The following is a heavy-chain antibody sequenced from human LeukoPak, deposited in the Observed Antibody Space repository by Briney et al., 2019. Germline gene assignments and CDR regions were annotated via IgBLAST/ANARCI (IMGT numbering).Heavy chain of an antibody. V-gene: IGHV1-2*02. D-gene: IGHD6-19*01. CDR1: GYTFTGYY. Sequence: ASVTVSCKASGYTFTGYYMHWVRQAPGQGLEWMGWINPNSGGTNYAQKFQGRVTMTRDTSISTAYMELSRLRSDDTAVYYCARGAAIAVAGNIDAFDIWGQGTMVTVSS. CDR2: INPNSGGT. CDR3: ARGAAIAVAGNIDAFDI. J-gene: IGHJ3*02.